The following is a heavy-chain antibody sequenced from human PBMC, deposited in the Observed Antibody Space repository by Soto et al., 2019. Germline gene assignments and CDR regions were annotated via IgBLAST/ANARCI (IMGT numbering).Heavy chain of an antibody. CDR3: ARDPVEGIQLWPGNFLTFDY. CDR2: ISYDGSNK. J-gene: IGHJ4*02. CDR1: GFTFSSYA. D-gene: IGHD5-18*01. V-gene: IGHV3-30-3*01. Sequence: GGSLRLSCAASGFTFSSYAMHWVRQAPGKGLEWVAVISYDGSNKYYADSVKGRFTISRDNSKNTLYLQMNSLRAEDTAVYYCARDPVEGIQLWPGNFLTFDYWGQGTLVTVSS.